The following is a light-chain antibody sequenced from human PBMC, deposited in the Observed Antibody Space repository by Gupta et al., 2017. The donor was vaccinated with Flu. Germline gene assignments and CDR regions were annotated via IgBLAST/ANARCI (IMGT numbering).Light chain of an antibody. CDR3: AAWDDSLNGHYV. V-gene: IGLV1-44*01. J-gene: IGLJ1*01. CDR2: GNS. Sequence: QSVLAQPPSASATPGQRVTISCSGSSSNIGSNNVNWYQQVPGTAPKLLVYGNSQRPSGVPDRFSGSKSGTSASLAISGLQSEDEADYYCAAWDDSLNGHYVFGTGTKVTAL. CDR1: SSNIGSNN.